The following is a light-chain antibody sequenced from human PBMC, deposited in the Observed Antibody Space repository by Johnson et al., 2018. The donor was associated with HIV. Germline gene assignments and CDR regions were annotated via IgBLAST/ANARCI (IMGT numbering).Light chain of an antibody. CDR3: GTWDSSLSAGV. J-gene: IGLJ1*01. CDR2: DND. CDR1: SSNIGNNY. Sequence: QSVLTQPPSVSAAPGQKVTISCSGSSSNIGNNYVSWYQQVPGTAPKLLIYDNDKRPSGIPDRFSASTSGTSATLGITGLQTGDEADYYCGTWDSSLSAGVFGAGTKVTVL. V-gene: IGLV1-51*01.